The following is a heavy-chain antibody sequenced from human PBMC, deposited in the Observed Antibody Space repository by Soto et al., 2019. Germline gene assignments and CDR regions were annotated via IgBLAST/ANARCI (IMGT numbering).Heavy chain of an antibody. CDR3: AAVANLYYYDSSGYYS. J-gene: IGHJ4*02. D-gene: IGHD3-22*01. CDR2: IVVGSGNT. V-gene: IGHV1-58*01. Sequence: EASVKVSCKASGFTFTSSAVQWVRQARGQRLEWIGWIVVGSGNTNYAQKFQERVTITRDMSTSTAYMELSSLRSEDTAVYHCAAVANLYYYDSSGYYSWGQGTLVTVSS. CDR1: GFTFTSSA.